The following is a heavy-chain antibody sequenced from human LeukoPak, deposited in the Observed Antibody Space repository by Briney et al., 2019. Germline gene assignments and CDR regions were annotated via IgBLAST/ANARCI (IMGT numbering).Heavy chain of an antibody. V-gene: IGHV3-21*01. Sequence: GGSLRLSCAASGFTFEDYGMHWVRQAPGKGLEWVSSISSSSSYIYYADSVKGRFTISRDNAKNSLYLQMNSLRAEDTAVYYCARSYCSSTSCYLSYYYYGMDVWGQGTTVTVSS. D-gene: IGHD2-2*01. J-gene: IGHJ6*02. CDR3: ARSYCSSTSCYLSYYYYGMDV. CDR1: GFTFEDYG. CDR2: ISSSSSYI.